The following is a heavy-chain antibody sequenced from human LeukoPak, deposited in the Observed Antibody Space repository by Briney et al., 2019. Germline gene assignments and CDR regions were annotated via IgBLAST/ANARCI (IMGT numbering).Heavy chain of an antibody. J-gene: IGHJ5*02. V-gene: IGHV4-39*07. CDR1: GGSISSSSYY. Sequence: PSETLSLTCTVSGGSISSSSYYWGWIRQPPGKGLEWIGSIYYSGGTYYNPSLKSRVTISVDTSKNQFSLKLSSVTAADTAVYYCARVGTVTTLTWFDPWGQGTLVTVSS. CDR3: ARVGTVTTLTWFDP. D-gene: IGHD4-17*01. CDR2: IYYSGGT.